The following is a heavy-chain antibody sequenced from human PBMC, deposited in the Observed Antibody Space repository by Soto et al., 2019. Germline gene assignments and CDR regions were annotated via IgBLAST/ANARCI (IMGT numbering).Heavy chain of an antibody. V-gene: IGHV4-31*03. Sequence: QVQLQESGPGLVKPSQTLSLTCTVSGGSISSGDYYWSWIRQHAGKGLEWIGYNYYSGSTYYNPSLKIRVTISVDTSKNQFSLKLSSVTAADTAVYYCARWWSGSRQGFDPWGHGTLVTVSS. J-gene: IGHJ5*02. CDR2: NYYSGST. D-gene: IGHD3-3*01. CDR3: ARWWSGSRQGFDP. CDR1: GGSISSGDYY.